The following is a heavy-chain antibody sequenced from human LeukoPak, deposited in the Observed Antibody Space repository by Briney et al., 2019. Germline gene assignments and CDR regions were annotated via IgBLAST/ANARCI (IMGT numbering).Heavy chain of an antibody. CDR1: GGSISSSSYY. Sequence: SETLTLTCTVSGGSISSSSYYWGWIRQPPGKGLEWIGSIYYSGSNYYNPSLKSRVTISVDTSKNQFSLKLSSVTAADTAVYYCARDRYSNNWFDPWGQGTLVTVSS. CDR3: ARDRYSNNWFDP. D-gene: IGHD5-18*01. J-gene: IGHJ5*02. V-gene: IGHV4-39*07. CDR2: IYYSGSN.